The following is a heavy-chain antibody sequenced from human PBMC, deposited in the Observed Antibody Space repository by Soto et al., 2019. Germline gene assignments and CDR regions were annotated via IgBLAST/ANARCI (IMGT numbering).Heavy chain of an antibody. D-gene: IGHD3-16*02. CDR1: GDSVSSNSAA. Sequence: PSQTLSLTCAISGDSVSSNSAAWNWIRQSPSRGLEWLGRTYYRSKWYNDYAVSVKSRITINPDTSKNQFSLQLNSVTPEDTAVYYCARARLLRLGELSAYYFDYWGQGTLVTVSS. J-gene: IGHJ4*02. CDR2: TYYRSKWYN. CDR3: ARARLLRLGELSAYYFDY. V-gene: IGHV6-1*01.